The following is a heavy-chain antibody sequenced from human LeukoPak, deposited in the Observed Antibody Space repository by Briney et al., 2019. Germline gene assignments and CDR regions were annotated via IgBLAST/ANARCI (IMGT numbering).Heavy chain of an antibody. CDR3: ARDPSRYSNYESYYYYMDV. CDR2: INPSGGST. Sequence: ASVKVSCKASGYTFTSYYMHWVRQAPGQGLEWMGIINPSGGSTSYAQKFRGRVTMTRDTSTSTVYMELSSLRSEDTAVYYCARDPSRYSNYESYYYYMDVWGKGTTVTVSS. V-gene: IGHV1-46*03. CDR1: GYTFTSYY. D-gene: IGHD4-11*01. J-gene: IGHJ6*03.